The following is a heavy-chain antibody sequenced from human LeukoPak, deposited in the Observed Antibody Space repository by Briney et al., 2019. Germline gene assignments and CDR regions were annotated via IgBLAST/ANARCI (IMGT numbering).Heavy chain of an antibody. D-gene: IGHD3-22*01. CDR1: GFTFSSYA. CDR2: ISYDGSNK. Sequence: GGSLRLSCAASGFTFSSYAMHWVRQAPGKGLEWVAVISYDGSNKYYADSVKGRFTISRDNSKNTLYLQMNSLRAEDTAVYYCARTPPEYYYDSSGYYAYWGQGTLVTVSS. J-gene: IGHJ4*02. CDR3: ARTPPEYYYDSSGYYAY. V-gene: IGHV3-30-3*01.